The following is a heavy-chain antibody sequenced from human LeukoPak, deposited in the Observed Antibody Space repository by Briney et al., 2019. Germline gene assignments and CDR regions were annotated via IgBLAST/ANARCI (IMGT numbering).Heavy chain of an antibody. CDR3: ARDRPHNWFDP. CDR2: IDNNGVET. J-gene: IGHJ5*02. Sequence: PGGSLRLSCVASGFTLNKYWMHWVRQIPGEGLVWVSRIDNNGVETVYADSVKGRFTISRDNAKNTLYLQMNSLRVEDTAIYYCARDRPHNWFDPWGQGTLVTVSS. CDR1: GFTLNKYW. V-gene: IGHV3-74*01.